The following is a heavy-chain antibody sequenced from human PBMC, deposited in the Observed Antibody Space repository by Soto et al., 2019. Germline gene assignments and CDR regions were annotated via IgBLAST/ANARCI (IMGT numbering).Heavy chain of an antibody. Sequence: EVQLVESGGGLVQPGGSLRLSCAASGFTFSSYWMNWVRQAPGKGLEWVANIKQDGSEKNYVDSVEGRFTISRDNAKNSLYLQMNSLRAEDTAVYYCARGSSGWYEVDYWGQGTLVTVSS. CDR3: ARGSSGWYEVDY. CDR2: IKQDGSEK. J-gene: IGHJ4*02. D-gene: IGHD6-19*01. V-gene: IGHV3-7*02. CDR1: GFTFSSYW.